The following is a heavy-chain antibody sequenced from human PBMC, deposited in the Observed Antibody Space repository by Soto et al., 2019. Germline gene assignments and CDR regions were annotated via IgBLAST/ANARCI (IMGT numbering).Heavy chain of an antibody. CDR2: ISWDGGST. D-gene: IGHD6-19*01. CDR1: GFTFDDYT. CDR3: AKEAPGAVAGQLDY. Sequence: SGGSLRLSCAASGFTFDDYTMHWVRQAPGKGLEWVSLISWDGGSTYYADSVRGRFTISRDNSKNSLYLQMNSLRTEDTALYYCAKEAPGAVAGQLDYWGQGTLVTVSS. J-gene: IGHJ4*02. V-gene: IGHV3-43*01.